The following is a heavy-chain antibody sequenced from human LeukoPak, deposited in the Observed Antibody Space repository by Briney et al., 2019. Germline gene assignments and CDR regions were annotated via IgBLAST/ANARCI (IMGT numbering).Heavy chain of an antibody. J-gene: IGHJ5*02. CDR1: GFTFTRYD. CDR3: VRDAEGAGISVNFWFDP. D-gene: IGHD1-14*01. Sequence: ASVKVSCKASGFTFTRYDINWVRQASGQGLEWMGWMNPNNGNTGYAQKFQGRVTMTRDTYTSTAYMELRGLRPEDTAVYYCVRDAEGAGISVNFWFDPWGQGTLVTVSS. CDR2: MNPNNGNT. V-gene: IGHV1-8*01.